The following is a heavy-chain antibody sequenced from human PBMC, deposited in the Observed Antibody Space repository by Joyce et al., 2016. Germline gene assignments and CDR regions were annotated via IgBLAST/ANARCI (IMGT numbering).Heavy chain of an antibody. J-gene: IGHJ4*02. CDR2: ISGSGTIT. CDR3: ATERVGTYQLLLLDY. CDR1: GFNFNNYA. V-gene: IGHV3-23*01. Sequence: EVQLFESGGGLVQPGGSLRLSCAASGFNFNNYAMSWVRQAPGKGLEWVSAISGSGTITDYADSVRGRFTISRDNSKNTLFLQMNSLRGEDSATYYCATERVGTYQLLLLDYRGLGTLVTVS. D-gene: IGHD2-2*01.